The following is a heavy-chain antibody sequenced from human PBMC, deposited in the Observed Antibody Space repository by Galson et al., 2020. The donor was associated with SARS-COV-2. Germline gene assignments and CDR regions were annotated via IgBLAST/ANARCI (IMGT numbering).Heavy chain of an antibody. J-gene: IGHJ4*02. D-gene: IGHD6-13*01. CDR3: ARSLYSSPFDY. CDR2: IYPTGHT. CDR1: GYYISAGYY. V-gene: IGHV4-38-2*01. Sequence: TLSLTCAVSGYYISAGYYWGWVRQPPGKGLEWIGSIYPTGHTYYTSSLRSRVTISQDTSKNQFSLNLTSVTAADTAVYYCARSLYSSPFDYWGQGILVTVSS.